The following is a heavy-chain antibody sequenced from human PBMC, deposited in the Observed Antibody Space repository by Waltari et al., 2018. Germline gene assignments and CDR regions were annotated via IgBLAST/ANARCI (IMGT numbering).Heavy chain of an antibody. CDR3: ARFSRYYFDY. V-gene: IGHV3-23*01. J-gene: IGHJ4*02. CDR1: GFTFSSYA. CDR2: ISGSGGST. Sequence: EVQLLESGGGLVQPGGSLRLSCAASGFTFSSYAMSWVRQAPGKGLEWVSAISGSGGSTYYADSVKCRFTISRDKSKNTLYLQMNSLRAEDTAVYYCARFSRYYFDYWGQGTLVTVSS.